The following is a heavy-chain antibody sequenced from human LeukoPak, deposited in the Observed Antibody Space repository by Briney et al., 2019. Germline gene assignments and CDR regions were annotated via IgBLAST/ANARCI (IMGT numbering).Heavy chain of an antibody. CDR1: GFTFDDYA. CDR2: ISWNSGSV. CDR3: AKALTHYYYYTDV. J-gene: IGHJ6*03. V-gene: IGHV3-9*01. Sequence: GGSLRLSCAASGFTFDDYAMHWVRQAPGKGLEWVSGISWNSGSVGYADSVKGRFTISRDNSKNTLYVQMNSLRAEDTAVYYCAKALTHYYYYTDVWGKGTTVTISS.